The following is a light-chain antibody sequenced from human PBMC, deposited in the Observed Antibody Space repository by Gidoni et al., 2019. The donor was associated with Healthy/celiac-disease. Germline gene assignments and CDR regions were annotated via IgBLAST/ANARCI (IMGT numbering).Light chain of an antibody. Sequence: AIRMTQSPSSFSASTGNRVTITCRASQGISSYLAWYQQKPGKAPKLLIYAASTLQSGVPSRFSGSGSGTDFTLTISCLQSEDFATYYCQQYYTQPAFGQGTKVEIK. CDR1: QGISSY. V-gene: IGKV1-8*01. J-gene: IGKJ1*01. CDR2: AAS. CDR3: QQYYTQPA.